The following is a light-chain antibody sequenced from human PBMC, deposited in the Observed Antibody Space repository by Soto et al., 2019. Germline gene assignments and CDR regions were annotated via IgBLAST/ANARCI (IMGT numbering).Light chain of an antibody. CDR3: SSYTGTKNLL. CDR2: EVS. V-gene: IGLV2-8*01. CDR1: SSDIGGYDY. J-gene: IGLJ2*01. Sequence: SALTQPPSASGSPGQSVTISCTGTSSDIGGYDYVSWYQQHPGKVPKLLIYEVSKRPSGVPDRFSGSKSGKTASLTVSGLQAEDEADYYCSSYTGTKNLLFGGGTKVTVL.